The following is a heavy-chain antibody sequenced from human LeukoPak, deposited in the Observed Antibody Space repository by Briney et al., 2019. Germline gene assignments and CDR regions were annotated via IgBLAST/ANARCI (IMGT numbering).Heavy chain of an antibody. J-gene: IGHJ4*02. Sequence: PGGSLRLSCAASGFTFTTYWMGWVRQAPGKGLEWVANIKQDGSEKYYVDSVKGRFTISRDNAKNSLSLQMNSLRAEDTAVYYCTRTYLNDWGFAPYWGQGTLVTVSS. V-gene: IGHV3-7*01. CDR2: IKQDGSEK. CDR3: TRTYLNDWGFAPY. CDR1: GFTFTTYW. D-gene: IGHD7-27*01.